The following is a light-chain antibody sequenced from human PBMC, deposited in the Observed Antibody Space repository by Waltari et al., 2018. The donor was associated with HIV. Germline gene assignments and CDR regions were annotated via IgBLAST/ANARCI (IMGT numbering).Light chain of an antibody. Sequence: QPVLPQPPSASGTPGQRSIISCSGTSSNIGRHAVSWYQPLPGATPTLLIFGNNQRSSGVPDRFSGSKSATSASLAISGLRSVDEADYSCAAWDDSLDGPVFGGGTKLTVL. J-gene: IGLJ2*01. CDR1: SSNIGRHA. V-gene: IGLV1-44*01. CDR3: AAWDDSLDGPV. CDR2: GNN.